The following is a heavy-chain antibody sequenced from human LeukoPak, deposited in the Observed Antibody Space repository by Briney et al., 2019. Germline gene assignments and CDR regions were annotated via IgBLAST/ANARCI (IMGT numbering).Heavy chain of an antibody. V-gene: IGHV3-23*01. Sequence: GGSLRLSCAASGFTFSSYAMSWVRQAPGKGLEWVSAISGSGGSTYYADSVKGRFTISRDNSKNTLYLQMNSLRAEDTAVYYCAKEGRYYDFWSGYYHFDCWGQGTLVTVSS. J-gene: IGHJ4*02. D-gene: IGHD3-3*01. CDR3: AKEGRYYDFWSGYYHFDC. CDR2: ISGSGGST. CDR1: GFTFSSYA.